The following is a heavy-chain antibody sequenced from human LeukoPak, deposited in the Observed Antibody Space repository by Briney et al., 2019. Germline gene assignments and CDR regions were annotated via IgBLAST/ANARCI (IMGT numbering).Heavy chain of an antibody. CDR3: ARVLTGYSYYYYYYMDV. D-gene: IGHD3-9*01. CDR2: LSTTNRYI. V-gene: IGHV3-21*01. CDR1: GFHFSGHS. Sequence: GGSLRLSRVASGFHFSGHSMICLRPAPGGGGEGVSLLSTTNRYIHSAHSVKGRFTISRDNAKNSLYLQMNSLRAEDTAVYYCARVLTGYSYYYYYYMDVWGKGTTVTVSS. J-gene: IGHJ6*03.